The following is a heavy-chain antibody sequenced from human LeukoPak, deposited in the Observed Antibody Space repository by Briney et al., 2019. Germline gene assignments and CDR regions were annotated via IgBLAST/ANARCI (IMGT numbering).Heavy chain of an antibody. V-gene: IGHV3-48*01. D-gene: IGHD3-10*01. J-gene: IGHJ3*02. Sequence: GGSLRLSCAASGFTLSSYSMNWVRQAPGKGLEWVSYISSSSGTIYYADSVKGRFTISRDNAKNSLYLQMDSLRAEDTAVYYCARLAGIWFGEPDHDAFDIWGQGTMVTVSS. CDR1: GFTLSSYS. CDR2: ISSSSGTI. CDR3: ARLAGIWFGEPDHDAFDI.